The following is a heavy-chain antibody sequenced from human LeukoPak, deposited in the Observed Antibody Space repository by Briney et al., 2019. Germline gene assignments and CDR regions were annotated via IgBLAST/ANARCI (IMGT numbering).Heavy chain of an antibody. Sequence: PGGSLRLSCAASGFTFSDYYMSWIRQTPGKGLEWFSYISSSGTTMEYAKSVKGRFTISRDNAKDSLYLQMYSLEVEDTAVYYCAKGHTYGMIWGQGTLVSVSS. CDR1: GFTFSDYY. D-gene: IGHD3-10*01. CDR3: AKGHTYGMI. CDR2: ISSSGTTM. V-gene: IGHV3-11*01. J-gene: IGHJ4*02.